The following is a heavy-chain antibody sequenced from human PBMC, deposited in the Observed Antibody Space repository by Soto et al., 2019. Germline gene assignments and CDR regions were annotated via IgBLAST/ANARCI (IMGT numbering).Heavy chain of an antibody. V-gene: IGHV3-49*03. CDR3: AMDTSGYNYYFDH. Sequence: EVQLVESGGGLLQPGRSLRLSCTTSGFTFGDYAMSWFRQAPGKGLELVGFVRSKSNGGTTEYAASVKGRFTISRDDSRSIAYLQMNSLKTEDIAVYYCAMDTSGYNYYFDHWGQGTLVIVSS. D-gene: IGHD3-22*01. J-gene: IGHJ4*02. CDR1: GFTFGDYA. CDR2: VRSKSNGGTT.